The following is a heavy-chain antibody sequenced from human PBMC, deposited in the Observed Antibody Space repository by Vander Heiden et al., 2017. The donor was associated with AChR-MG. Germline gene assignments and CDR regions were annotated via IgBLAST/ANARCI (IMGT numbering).Heavy chain of an antibody. CDR1: GFTFRKYA. V-gene: IGHV3-23*01. CDR3: AKDFYGDFVRCFDP. J-gene: IGHJ5*02. Sequence: EVQLLESGGGLVQPGGSLRLSCAASGFTFRKYAMSWVRQAPGKGLQWVASIGGSGDGTYYPDSVRGRFTISRDNSKNTVYLQMNSLRAEDTALYYCAKDFYGDFVRCFDPWGQGTLVTVSS. CDR2: IGGSGDGT. D-gene: IGHD4-17*01.